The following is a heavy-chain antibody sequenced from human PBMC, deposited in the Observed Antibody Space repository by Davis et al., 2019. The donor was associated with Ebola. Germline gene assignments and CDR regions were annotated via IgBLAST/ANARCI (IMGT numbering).Heavy chain of an antibody. CDR1: GDSISGSEW. D-gene: IGHD2-2*01. V-gene: IGHV4-4*02. CDR2: IYHSGST. Sequence: MPGGSLRLSCTVSGDSISGSEWWSWVRQPPGKGLEWIGEIYHSGSTTYNPSLKSRVTISVDKSKNQFSLKLNSVTAADTAVYYCARDTSFVGYFDDWGQGTLVTVSS. CDR3: ARDTSFVGYFDD. J-gene: IGHJ4*02.